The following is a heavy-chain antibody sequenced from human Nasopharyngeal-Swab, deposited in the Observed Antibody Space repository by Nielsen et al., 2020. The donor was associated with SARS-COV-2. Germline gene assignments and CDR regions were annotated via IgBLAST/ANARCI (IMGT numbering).Heavy chain of an antibody. J-gene: IGHJ4*02. D-gene: IGHD4-17*01. CDR3: AKDRGSDYGDQLDC. CDR1: GITFSRYA. V-gene: IGHV3-23*01. Sequence: GESLKISCAASGITFSRYAMAWVRQAPGKGLEWVSGISGSAGSTYYADSVKGRFTISRDNSKNTLYLQMNSLRTEDTATFYCAKDRGSDYGDQLDCWGQGTLVTVSS. CDR2: ISGSAGST.